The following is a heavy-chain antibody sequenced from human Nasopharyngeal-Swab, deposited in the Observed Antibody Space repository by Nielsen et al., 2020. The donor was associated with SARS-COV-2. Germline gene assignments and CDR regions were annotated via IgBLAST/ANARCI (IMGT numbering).Heavy chain of an antibody. V-gene: IGHV4-61*01. J-gene: IGHJ3*02. CDR2: IYYSGST. CDR1: GGSVSSGSYY. Sequence: SETLSLTCPVSGGSVSSGSYYWSWIRQPPGKGLEWIGYIYYSGSTNYNPSLKSRVTISVDTSKNQFSLKLSSVTAADTAVYYCARDPLVPAASDAFDIWGQGTMVTVSS. D-gene: IGHD2-2*01. CDR3: ARDPLVPAASDAFDI.